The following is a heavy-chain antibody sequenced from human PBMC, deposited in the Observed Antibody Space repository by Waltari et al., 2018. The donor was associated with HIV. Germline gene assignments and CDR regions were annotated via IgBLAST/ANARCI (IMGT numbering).Heavy chain of an antibody. D-gene: IGHD2-15*01. V-gene: IGHV3-48*01. CDR1: GFTFSDYS. Sequence: EVQLVESGGKLVQPGGSLRLSCLASGFTFSDYSMNWVRQGPGKGLELVAYISYSGTTIFYANSVKGRFTVYRDNVENSLYLDMSSLRAEDTGDYYCARCETVVTPFINKYLGLDVWGPGTTVTVSS. J-gene: IGHJ6*02. CDR3: ARCETVVTPFINKYLGLDV. CDR2: ISYSGTTI.